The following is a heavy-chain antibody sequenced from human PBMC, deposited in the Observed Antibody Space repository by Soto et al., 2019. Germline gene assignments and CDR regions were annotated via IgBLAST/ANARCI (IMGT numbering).Heavy chain of an antibody. CDR3: ARRSGGRCYTY. J-gene: IGHJ4*02. V-gene: IGHV4-39*01. CDR2: CYYSXTT. D-gene: IGHD2-15*01. Sequence: WVRQAPGKGLEWSGXCYYSXTTYYKQSLKXXVTISIDTXNNQFSLQSRSVTDPDKAVYYCARRSGGRCYTYWGPGTLVTVSS.